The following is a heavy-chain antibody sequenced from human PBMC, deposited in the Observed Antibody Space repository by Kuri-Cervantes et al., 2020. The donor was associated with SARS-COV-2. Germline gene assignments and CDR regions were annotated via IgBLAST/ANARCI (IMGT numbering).Heavy chain of an antibody. CDR3: ARDPDSGSYYGAFDI. CDR1: GFTFSSYA. D-gene: IGHD1-26*01. Sequence: GESLKISCGGSGFTFSSYAIHWVRQAPGKGLEWVALTSYDGSNKFYADSVKGRFTISRDNSKNTLYLQMNSLRAEDTAVYYCARDPDSGSYYGAFDIWGQGTMVTVSS. CDR2: TSYDGSNK. J-gene: IGHJ3*02. V-gene: IGHV3-30*03.